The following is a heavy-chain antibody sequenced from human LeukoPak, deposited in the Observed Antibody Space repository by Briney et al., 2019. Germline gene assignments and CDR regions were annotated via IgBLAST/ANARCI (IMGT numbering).Heavy chain of an antibody. CDR2: IANSGST. CDR3: GRDALVGYFSYYYMDV. D-gene: IGHD2-15*01. Sequence: SETLSLTCTVSGGSISSHYWTWIRQYPVKGLEWLGDIANSGSTSYNPSLKSRVTISIDTSKNQFSLKLSSVTAADTAVYYCGRDALVGYFSYYYMDVWGKGTTVTVSS. V-gene: IGHV4-59*11. J-gene: IGHJ6*03. CDR1: GGSISSHY.